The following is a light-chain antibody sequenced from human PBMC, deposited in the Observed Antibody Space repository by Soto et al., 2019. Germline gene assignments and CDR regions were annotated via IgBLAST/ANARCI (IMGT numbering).Light chain of an antibody. CDR1: SSDVGYYNY. CDR3: SSYAGNNNFVV. Sequence: QSALTQPPSASGSPGQSVTISCTGNSSDVGYYNYVSWYQQHPGKAPKLMIYDVSKRPAGVPDRFSGSKSGNTASLTVSGLQAEDEATYYCSSYAGNNNFVVFGGGTKLTVL. CDR2: DVS. V-gene: IGLV2-8*01. J-gene: IGLJ2*01.